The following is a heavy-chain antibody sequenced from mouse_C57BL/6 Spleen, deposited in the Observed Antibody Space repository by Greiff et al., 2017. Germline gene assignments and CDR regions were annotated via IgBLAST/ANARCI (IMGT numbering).Heavy chain of an antibody. CDR3: ARDSVYDGYSWFAY. CDR2: ISYDGSN. Sequence: ESGPGLVKPSQSLSLTCSVTGYSITSGYYWNWIRQFPGNKLEWMGYISYDGSNNYNPSLKNRISITRDTSKNQFFLKLNSVTTEDTATYYCARDSVYDGYSWFAYWGQGTLGTVSA. CDR1: GYSITSGYY. J-gene: IGHJ3*01. V-gene: IGHV3-6*01. D-gene: IGHD2-3*01.